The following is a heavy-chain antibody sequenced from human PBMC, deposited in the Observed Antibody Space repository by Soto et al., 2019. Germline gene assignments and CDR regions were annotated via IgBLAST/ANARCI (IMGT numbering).Heavy chain of an antibody. V-gene: IGHV4-30-2*01. CDR3: AKIQIAAAGGGMDV. D-gene: IGHD6-13*01. CDR2: IYHSGSA. CDR1: GGSFSSGSYA. J-gene: IGHJ6*02. Sequence: QLQLQESGSGLVKPSQTLSLTCAVSGGSFSSGSYAWSWIRQPPGKGLEWIGDIYHSGSAYYNPSLKGRVTISVDRSKNQFSLKLTSVTAADTAVYYCAKIQIAAAGGGMDVWGQGTTVTVSS.